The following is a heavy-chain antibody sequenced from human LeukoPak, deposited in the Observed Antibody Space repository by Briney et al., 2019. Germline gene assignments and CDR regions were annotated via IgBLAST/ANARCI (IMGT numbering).Heavy chain of an antibody. CDR2: ISGYNGNT. J-gene: IGHJ4*02. CDR3: ARDVDSSMVLFDY. CDR1: GYTFRSHG. D-gene: IGHD5-18*01. Sequence: GASVKVSCKASGYTFRSHGISWVRQAPGQGLEWMGWISGYNGNTKYAQKVQDRVTMTTDTSTSTAYMELRSLRPDGTAVYYCARDVDSSMVLFDYWGQGTLVTVSS. V-gene: IGHV1-18*01.